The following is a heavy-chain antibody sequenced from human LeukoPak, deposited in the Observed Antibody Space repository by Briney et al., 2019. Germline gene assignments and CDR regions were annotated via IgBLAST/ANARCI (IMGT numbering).Heavy chain of an antibody. CDR3: ARLLDYYDSSGYTAFDI. J-gene: IGHJ3*02. D-gene: IGHD3-22*01. V-gene: IGHV4-59*08. CDR1: GGSFSGYY. CDR2: IYYSGST. Sequence: PSETLSLTCAVYGGSFSGYYWSWIRQPPGKGLEWIGYIYYSGSTNYNPSLKSRVTIPVDTSKNQFSLKLSSVTAADTAVYYCARLLDYYDSSGYTAFDIWGQGTMVTVSS.